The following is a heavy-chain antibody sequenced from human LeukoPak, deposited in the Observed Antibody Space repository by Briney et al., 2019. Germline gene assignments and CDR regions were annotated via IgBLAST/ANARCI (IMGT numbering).Heavy chain of an antibody. V-gene: IGHV4-4*07. CDR3: ARGPLITMIVGDDAFDI. Sequence: SETLSLTCTVSGGSISSYYWSWIRQPAGKGLEWIGRIYTSGSTNSNPSLKSRVTMSVDTSKNQFSLKLSSVTAADTAVYYCARGPLITMIVGDDAFDIWGQGTMVTVSS. J-gene: IGHJ3*02. CDR2: IYTSGST. D-gene: IGHD3-22*01. CDR1: GGSISSYY.